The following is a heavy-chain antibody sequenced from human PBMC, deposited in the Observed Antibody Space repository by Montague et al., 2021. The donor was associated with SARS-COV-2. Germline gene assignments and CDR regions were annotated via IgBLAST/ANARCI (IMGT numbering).Heavy chain of an antibody. D-gene: IGHD3-22*01. Sequence: SETLSLTCAVYGGSFSGYYWSWIRQPPGKGLEWIGEINHSGSINYNPSLKSRVTISVDTSKNQFSLKLSSVTAADTAVYYCARVPDYYDSSGYYFDAFDFWGQGTMVTVSS. CDR1: GGSFSGYY. CDR2: INHSGSI. J-gene: IGHJ3*01. CDR3: ARVPDYYDSSGYYFDAFDF. V-gene: IGHV4-34*01.